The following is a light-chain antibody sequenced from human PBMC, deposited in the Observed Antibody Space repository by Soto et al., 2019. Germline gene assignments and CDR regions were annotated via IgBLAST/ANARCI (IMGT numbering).Light chain of an antibody. J-gene: IGKJ1*01. Sequence: DIQMTQSPPTLSASVGDRVTITCRASQPISSWLAWYHQKPGKAPKLLIYEASNLESGVPSRFSGSRSGTEFTFTISSLQPEVFGIYYCQRYENYWTFGQGTKVEFK. CDR2: EAS. V-gene: IGKV1-5*01. CDR1: QPISSW. CDR3: QRYENYWT.